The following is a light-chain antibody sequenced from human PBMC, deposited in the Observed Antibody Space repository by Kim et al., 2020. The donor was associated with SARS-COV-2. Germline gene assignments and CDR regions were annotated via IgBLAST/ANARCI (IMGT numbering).Light chain of an antibody. CDR3: FLFYSATGI. Sequence: QAVVTQEPSLTVSPGETVTLTCGSSTGAVTSGHYPFWFQQKPGQAPRTLIYYTTNRHSWTPARFSGSLLGGKAALTLSGAQPEDEAEYFCFLFYSATGIFGAGTQLTVL. CDR1: TGAVTSGHY. V-gene: IGLV7-46*01. J-gene: IGLJ2*01. CDR2: YTT.